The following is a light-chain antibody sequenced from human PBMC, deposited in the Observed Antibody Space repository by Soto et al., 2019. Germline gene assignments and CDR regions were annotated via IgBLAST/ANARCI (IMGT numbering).Light chain of an antibody. J-gene: IGLJ2*01. CDR1: SSDIGGYIY. CDR3: SSYAGSSNNVV. V-gene: IGLV2-8*01. CDR2: DIS. Sequence: QSALTQPPSASGSPGQSVTISCTGTSSDIGGYIYVSWYQQHPGKAPKLMIYDISKRPSGVPDRFSGSKSGNTASLTVSGLQAEDESDYYGSSYAGSSNNVVFGGGTQLTVL.